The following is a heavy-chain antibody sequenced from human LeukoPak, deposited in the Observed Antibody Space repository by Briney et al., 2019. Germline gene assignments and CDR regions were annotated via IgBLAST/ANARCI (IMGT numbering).Heavy chain of an antibody. CDR3: ANEMDTRYFDL. V-gene: IGHV3-9*01. Sequence: GRSLRLSCAASGFTFDDYAMHWVRQAPGKGLEWVSGISWNSGSIGYADSVKGRFTISRDNAKNSLYLQMNSLRAEDTALYYCANEMDTRYFDLWGRGTLVTVSS. CDR2: ISWNSGSI. CDR1: GFTFDDYA. D-gene: IGHD5-18*01. J-gene: IGHJ2*01.